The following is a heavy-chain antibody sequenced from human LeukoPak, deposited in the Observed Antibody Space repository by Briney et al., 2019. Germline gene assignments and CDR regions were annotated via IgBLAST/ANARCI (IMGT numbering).Heavy chain of an antibody. Sequence: GGSLRLSCAASGFTFSSYAVSWVRQAPGKGLEWVSGISSSGGSTYYADSVKGRFTISRDNSKNTLFLHMSSLRAEDTAVYYCAKSRPLLDYWGQGILVTVSS. CDR3: AKSRPLLDY. J-gene: IGHJ4*02. V-gene: IGHV3-23*01. CDR2: ISSSGGST. CDR1: GFTFSSYA.